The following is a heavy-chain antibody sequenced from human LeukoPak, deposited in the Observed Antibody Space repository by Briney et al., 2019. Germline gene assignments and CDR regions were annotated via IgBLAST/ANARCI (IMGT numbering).Heavy chain of an antibody. V-gene: IGHV4-59*08. CDR2: IYYSGTT. J-gene: IGHJ6*03. CDR3: ARPLFYFYTDV. Sequence: PSETLSLTCTVSGGSISRYYWSWIRQPPGRGLEWIGYIYYSGTTNYNPSLKSRVTISVDTSKNQFSLKLTSVSAADTAVYYSARPLFYFYTDVWGKGTTVTVSS. CDR1: GGSISRYY.